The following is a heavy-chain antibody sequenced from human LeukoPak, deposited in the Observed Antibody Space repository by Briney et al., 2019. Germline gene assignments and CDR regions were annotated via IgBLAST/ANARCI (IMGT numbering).Heavy chain of an antibody. J-gene: IGHJ6*02. CDR2: INHSGST. V-gene: IGHV4-34*01. D-gene: IGHD6-6*01. CDR3: AREGAARPLYYYYYGMDV. Sequence: SETLSLTCAVYGGSFSGYYWSWIRQPPGKGLEWIGEINHSGSTNYNPSLKSRVTISVDTSKNQFSLKLSSVTAADTAVYYCAREGAARPLYYYYYGMDVWGQGTTVTVSS. CDR1: GGSFSGYY.